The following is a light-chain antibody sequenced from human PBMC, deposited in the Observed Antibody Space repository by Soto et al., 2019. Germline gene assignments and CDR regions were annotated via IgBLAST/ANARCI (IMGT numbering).Light chain of an antibody. CDR3: AAWDDSLKGPV. CDR1: SSNIGSNT. Sequence: QSVLTQPPSASGTPGQRVIISCSGSSSNIGSNTVNWYQQLPGTAPKLLIYSNNQRPSGVPDRFSGSKSGTSASLAISGLQSEDEADYYCAAWDDSLKGPVFGGGTQLTVL. V-gene: IGLV1-44*01. CDR2: SNN. J-gene: IGLJ7*01.